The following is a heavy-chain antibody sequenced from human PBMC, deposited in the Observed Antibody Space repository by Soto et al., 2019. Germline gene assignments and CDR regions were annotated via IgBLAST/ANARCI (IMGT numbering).Heavy chain of an antibody. CDR1: GGTFSSYA. J-gene: IGHJ5*02. CDR3: ARAGRSGWYRSWFDP. D-gene: IGHD6-19*01. Sequence: QVQLVQSGAEVKKPGSSLKVSCKASGGTFSSYAISWVRQAPGQGLEWMGGILPIFGTANYAQKFQGRVTITADESTSTAYMELSSLRSEDTAVYYCARAGRSGWYRSWFDPWGQGTLVTVSS. V-gene: IGHV1-69*01. CDR2: ILPIFGTA.